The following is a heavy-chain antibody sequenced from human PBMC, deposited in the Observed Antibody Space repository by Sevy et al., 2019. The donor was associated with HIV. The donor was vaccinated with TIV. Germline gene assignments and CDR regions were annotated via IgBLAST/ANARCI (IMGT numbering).Heavy chain of an antibody. J-gene: IGHJ4*02. CDR2: IWYDGNYK. V-gene: IGHV3-33*01. CDR3: AAGEPVVPAMVGNFDH. CDR1: GFTFSIYG. Sequence: GGSLRLSCAASGFTFSIYGMHWVRQAPGKGLEWVALIWYDGNYKYYADSVKGRFTISRDNSRSTLYLEMNSLRAEDTAVYYCAAGEPVVPAMVGNFDHWGQGALVTVSS. D-gene: IGHD5-18*01.